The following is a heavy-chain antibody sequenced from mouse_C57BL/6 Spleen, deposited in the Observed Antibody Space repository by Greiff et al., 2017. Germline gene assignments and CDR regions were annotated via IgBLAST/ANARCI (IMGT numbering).Heavy chain of an antibody. J-gene: IGHJ4*01. CDR1: GYTFTSYW. Sequence: QVQLQQPGAELVRPGSSVKLSCKASGYTFTSYWMPWVKQRPIQGLEWIGNIDPSDSETHYNQKFKDKATLTVDKSSSTAYMQLSSLTSEDSAVYYCARGGHYYGSSYYAMDYWGQGTSVTVSS. V-gene: IGHV1-52*01. CDR3: ARGGHYYGSSYYAMDY. D-gene: IGHD1-1*01. CDR2: IDPSDSET.